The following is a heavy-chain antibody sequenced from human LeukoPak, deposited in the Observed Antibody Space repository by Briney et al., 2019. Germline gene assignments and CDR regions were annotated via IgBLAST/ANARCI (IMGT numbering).Heavy chain of an antibody. Sequence: ASETLSLTCAVYGGSFSGYYWSWIRQPPGKGLEWIREINHSGSTNYNPSLKSRVTISVDTSKNQFSLKLSSVTAADTAVYYCASTSGSYFRLRDAFDIWGQGTMVTVSS. V-gene: IGHV4-34*01. CDR3: ASTSGSYFRLRDAFDI. D-gene: IGHD1-26*01. CDR2: INHSGST. CDR1: GGSFSGYY. J-gene: IGHJ3*02.